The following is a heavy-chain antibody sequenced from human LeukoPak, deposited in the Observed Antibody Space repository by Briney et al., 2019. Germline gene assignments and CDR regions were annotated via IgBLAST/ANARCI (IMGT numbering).Heavy chain of an antibody. J-gene: IGHJ3*02. CDR1: GGSISSGGYS. D-gene: IGHD4-11*01. Sequence: SETLSLTCAVSGGSISSGGYSWSWIRQPPGKSLEWIGYIYHSGSTYYNPSLKSRVTISVDRSKNQFSLKLSSVTAADTAVYYCASDYSNHDAFDIWGQGTMVTVSS. V-gene: IGHV4-30-2*01. CDR2: IYHSGST. CDR3: ASDYSNHDAFDI.